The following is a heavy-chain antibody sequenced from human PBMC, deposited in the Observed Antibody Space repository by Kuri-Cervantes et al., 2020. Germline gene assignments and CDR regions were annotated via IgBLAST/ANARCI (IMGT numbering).Heavy chain of an antibody. D-gene: IGHD6-19*01. V-gene: IGHV6-1*01. CDR3: ASQTSGWYWFDP. CDR1: GDSVSSNSAA. CDR2: TYYRSKWYN. Sequence: SETLSLTCAISGDSVSSNSAAWNWIRQSPSRGLEWLGRTYYRSKWYNDYAVSVKSRITVNPGTSKNQFSLQLNSVTPEDTAVYYCASQTSGWYWFDPWGQGTLVTVSS. J-gene: IGHJ5*02.